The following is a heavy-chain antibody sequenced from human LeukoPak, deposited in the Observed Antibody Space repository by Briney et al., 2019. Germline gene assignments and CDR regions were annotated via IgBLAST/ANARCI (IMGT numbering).Heavy chain of an antibody. D-gene: IGHD2/OR15-2a*01. CDR2: IYYSGSTYYNPSYYNGST. Sequence: SETLSLTCTVSGGSIRSSSYYWGWIRQPPGKGLEWIGSIYYSGSTYYNPSYYNGSTYYNPSLKSRVTISVDTSKNQFSLRLRYVTAADTAVYYCARGGGITFDYWGQGTLVTVSS. CDR1: GGSIRSSSYY. J-gene: IGHJ4*02. V-gene: IGHV4-39*07. CDR3: ARGGGITFDY.